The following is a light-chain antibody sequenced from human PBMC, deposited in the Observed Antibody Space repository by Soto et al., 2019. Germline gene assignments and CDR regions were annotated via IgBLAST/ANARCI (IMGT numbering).Light chain of an antibody. J-gene: IGKJ4*01. V-gene: IGKV3-11*01. Sequence: EIVLTQSPATLSLSPGERATLSCRASQSVSTNLAWYQQKPGQAPRLLIYDASNRATGIPARFSGGGSGTDFTRTISSLEPEDFAVYYCQQGSNWPLTFGGGTKVEIK. CDR2: DAS. CDR1: QSVSTN. CDR3: QQGSNWPLT.